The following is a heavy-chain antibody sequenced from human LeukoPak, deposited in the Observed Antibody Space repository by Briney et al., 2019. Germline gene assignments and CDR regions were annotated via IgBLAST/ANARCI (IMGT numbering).Heavy chain of an antibody. D-gene: IGHD3-10*01. Sequence: PGGSLRLSCAASGFTFSSYGMHWVRQAPGKGLEWVAVISYDGSNKYYADSVKGRFTISRDNSKNTLYLQMNSLRAEDTAVYYCAKDPYYYGSGSYLFDYWGQGTLVTVSS. CDR3: AKDPYYYGSGSYLFDY. J-gene: IGHJ4*02. CDR2: ISYDGSNK. V-gene: IGHV3-30*18. CDR1: GFTFSSYG.